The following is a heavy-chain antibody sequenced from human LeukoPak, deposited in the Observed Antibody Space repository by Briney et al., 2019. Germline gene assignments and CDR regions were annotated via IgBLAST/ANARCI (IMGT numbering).Heavy chain of an antibody. J-gene: IGHJ6*03. CDR2: MNPNSGNT. CDR1: GYTFTSYD. D-gene: IGHD6-13*01. V-gene: IGHV1-8*01. CDR3: ARVKGYSSSWYRPYYYYYYYMDV. Sequence: GASVKVSCKASGYTFTSYDINWVRQATGQGLEWMGWMNPNSGNTGYAQKFQGRVTMTRNTSISTAYMELSSLRSEDTAVYYCARVKGYSSSWYRPYYYYYYYMDVWGKGTTVTVSS.